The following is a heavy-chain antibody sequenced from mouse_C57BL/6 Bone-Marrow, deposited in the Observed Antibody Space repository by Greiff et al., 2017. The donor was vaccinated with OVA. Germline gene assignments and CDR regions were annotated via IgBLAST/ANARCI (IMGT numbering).Heavy chain of an antibody. J-gene: IGHJ4*01. D-gene: IGHD1-1*01. CDR2: IDPSDSET. CDR1: GYTFTSYW. Sequence: QVQLQQSGAELVRPGSSVKLSCKASGYTFTSYWMHWVKQRPIQGLEWIGNIDPSDSETNYNQKFKDKATLTVDKSSSTAYMQLSSLTSEDSAVYYCAREDHGSSYDYYAMDYWGQGTSVTVSS. V-gene: IGHV1-52*01. CDR3: AREDHGSSYDYYAMDY.